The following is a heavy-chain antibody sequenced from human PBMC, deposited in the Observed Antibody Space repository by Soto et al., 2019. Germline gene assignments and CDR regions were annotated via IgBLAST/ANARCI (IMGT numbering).Heavy chain of an antibody. Sequence: QVQLVQSGAEVKKPGSSVKVSCKASGGIFSTYAISWLRQAPGQGLEWMGGIIPIFGTPNYAQRFQGRVTITADESTSTAYMELSRLRSEDTAVYYCXXDXXXXXXGNYYNRIDFWGQGTLVTXSS. CDR2: IIPIFGTP. CDR3: XXDXXXXXXGNYYNRIDF. J-gene: IGHJ4*02. V-gene: IGHV1-69*01. D-gene: IGHD3-10*01. CDR1: GGIFSTYA.